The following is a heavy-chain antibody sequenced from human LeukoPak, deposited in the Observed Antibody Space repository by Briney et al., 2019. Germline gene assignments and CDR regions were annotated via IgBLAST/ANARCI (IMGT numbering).Heavy chain of an antibody. CDR1: GFTFSNYG. J-gene: IGHJ4*02. CDR2: IRYDGSEK. D-gene: IGHD6-13*01. V-gene: IGHV3-30*02. Sequence: GGSLRLSCGASGFTFSNYGMHWVRQAPGKGLEWVAFIRYDGSEKYYADSVKGRFTISRDNAKNTLYLQMNSLRAEDTAVYYCARGLKPAAASYFDYWGQGTLVTVSS. CDR3: ARGLKPAAASYFDY.